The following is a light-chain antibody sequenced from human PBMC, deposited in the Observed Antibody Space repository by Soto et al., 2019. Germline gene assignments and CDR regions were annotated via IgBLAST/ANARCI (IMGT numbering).Light chain of an antibody. V-gene: IGLV2-14*01. CDR2: DVS. J-gene: IGLJ2*01. CDR1: SSDVGGYNY. CDR3: SSYTRNRTPV. Sequence: QSALTQPASVSGSPGQSITISCTGTSSDVGGYNYVSWYQQHPGKAPKIMIYDVSNRPSGVSTRFSGSKSGNTASLTISGLQAEDEADYYCSSYTRNRTPVFGGGTKLTVL.